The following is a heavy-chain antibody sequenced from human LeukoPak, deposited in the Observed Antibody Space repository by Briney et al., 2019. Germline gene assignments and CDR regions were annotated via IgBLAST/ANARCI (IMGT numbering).Heavy chain of an antibody. D-gene: IGHD6-19*01. V-gene: IGHV4-34*01. J-gene: IGHJ6*04. CDR1: GGSFSGYY. Sequence: SETLSLTCAVYGGSFSGYYWRWIRQPPGKGLEWIGEINHSGSTNYNPSLKSRVTISVDTYKNQFSLKLSSVTAADTAVYYCASGSGWMLYGMDAWGKGTPVTVSS. CDR2: INHSGST. CDR3: ASGSGWMLYGMDA.